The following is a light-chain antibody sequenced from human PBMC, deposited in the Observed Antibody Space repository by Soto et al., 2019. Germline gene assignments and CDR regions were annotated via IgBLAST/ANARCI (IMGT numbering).Light chain of an antibody. CDR3: QHYKSASFT. CDR2: AAS. CDR1: QGIRNY. J-gene: IGKJ3*01. V-gene: IGKV1-27*01. Sequence: DIQMTQSPSSLSAAVGDRVTITCWASQGIRNYLAWYQQKPGKVPKLLIYAASTLQSGVPSRFSGGGSGTDFTLTISSLQPEDVATYYCQHYKSASFTFGPGTRVDFK.